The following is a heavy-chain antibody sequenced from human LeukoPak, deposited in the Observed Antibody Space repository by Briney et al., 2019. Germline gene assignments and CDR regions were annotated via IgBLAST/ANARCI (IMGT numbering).Heavy chain of an antibody. J-gene: IGHJ4*02. V-gene: IGHV1-8*03. CDR2: MNPNSGNT. D-gene: IGHD6-13*01. CDR3: ARGPVRRGYSSSWSDY. Sequence: ASVKVSCKASGYTFTSYDINWVRQATGQGLEWMGWMNPNSGNTGYAQKFQGRVTITRNTSISTAYMELSSLRSEDTAVYYCARGPVRRGYSSSWSDYWGQGTLVTVSS. CDR1: GYTFTSYD.